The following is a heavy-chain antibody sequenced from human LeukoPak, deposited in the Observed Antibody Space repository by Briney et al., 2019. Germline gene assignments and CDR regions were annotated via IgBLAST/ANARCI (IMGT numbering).Heavy chain of an antibody. J-gene: IGHJ6*02. V-gene: IGHV5-51*01. CDR3: ARHPFYSNYYYGMDV. D-gene: IGHD4-4*01. CDR2: IYPGDSDT. Sequence: GESLKISCKGSGYSFTSYWIGWVRQMPGKGLEWMGIIYPGDSDTGYSPSFQGQVTISADKSISTAYLQWSSLKASDTAMYHCARHPFYSNYYYGMDVWGQGTTVTVSS. CDR1: GYSFTSYW.